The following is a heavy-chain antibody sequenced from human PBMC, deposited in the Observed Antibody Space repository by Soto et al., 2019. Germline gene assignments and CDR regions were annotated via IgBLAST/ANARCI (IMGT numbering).Heavy chain of an antibody. V-gene: IGHV3-23*01. CDR2: IGESGTPT. Sequence: GGSLRLSCAASGFTFSSYAMKWVRQAPGKGLEWVSLIGESGTPTYYADSVRGRFTISRDNSGNTLFLEMCSLRAEDTAVYYCARYIPGVRYFGMDVWGQGTTVTVSS. CDR3: ARYIPGVRYFGMDV. D-gene: IGHD2-2*01. J-gene: IGHJ6*02. CDR1: GFTFSSYA.